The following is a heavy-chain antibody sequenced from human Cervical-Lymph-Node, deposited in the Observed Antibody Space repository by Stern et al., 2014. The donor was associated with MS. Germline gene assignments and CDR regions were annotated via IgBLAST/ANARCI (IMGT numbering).Heavy chain of an antibody. CDR1: GFSLSRDGMC. V-gene: IGHV2-70*01. J-gene: IGHJ6*02. CDR2: IDWTNDK. Sequence: QVTLRESGPAVVKPTQTLTLTCTFSGFSLSRDGMCVTWIRQPPGKALEWLALIDWTNDKYYNPSLKTRLTISKDTPKNQVVLTMTNIDPMDTATYYCARMVGATGYYYDVDVWGQGTTVTVSS. D-gene: IGHD1-26*01. CDR3: ARMVGATGYYYDVDV.